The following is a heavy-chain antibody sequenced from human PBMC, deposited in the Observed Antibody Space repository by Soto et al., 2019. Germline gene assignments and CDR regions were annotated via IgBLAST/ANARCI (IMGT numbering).Heavy chain of an antibody. Sequence: PGRALRLSCAAAVLSFSSYWMHWVRQAPGMGLVWVSRSNSDGSSTSYADSVKGRFTISRDNAKNTLYLQMNSLRAEDTAVYYCESAIGYYGMDVWGQGTTVTVSS. J-gene: IGHJ6*02. CDR2: SNSDGSST. V-gene: IGHV3-74*01. CDR3: ESAIGYYGMDV. CDR1: VLSFSSYW. D-gene: IGHD3-22*01.